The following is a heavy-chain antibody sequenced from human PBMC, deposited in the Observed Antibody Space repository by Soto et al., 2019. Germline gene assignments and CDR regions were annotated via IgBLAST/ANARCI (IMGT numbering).Heavy chain of an antibody. CDR3: AIGAVACSSFDY. CDR1: GYTFTSYG. V-gene: IGHV1-18*04. D-gene: IGHD6-19*01. CDR2: ISAYNGNT. Sequence: ASVKVSCKASGYTFTSYGISWVRQAPGQGLEWMGWISAYNGNTNYAQQLQGRVTMTTDTSTSTAYMELRSLRSDDTAVYYCAIGAVACSSFDYWGQGTLVTVSS. J-gene: IGHJ4*02.